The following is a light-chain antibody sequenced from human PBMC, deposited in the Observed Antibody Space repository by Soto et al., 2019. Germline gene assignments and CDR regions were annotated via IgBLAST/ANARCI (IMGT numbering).Light chain of an antibody. CDR2: AAS. CDR3: QQSYSTLT. J-gene: IGKJ3*01. CDR1: QTISDY. V-gene: IGKV1-39*01. Sequence: DIQMTQSPSSLSASVGDRVTITCRTSQTISDYLNWYQHKPGKAPKLLISAASSLQSGVPSRFSGSGSGTDFILTISSLQPEDFATYYCQQSYSTLTFGPGTKVDIK.